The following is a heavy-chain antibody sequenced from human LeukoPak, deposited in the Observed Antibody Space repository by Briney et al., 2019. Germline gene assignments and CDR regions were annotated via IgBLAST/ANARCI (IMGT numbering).Heavy chain of an antibody. CDR1: GFTFSTFW. J-gene: IGHJ3*02. D-gene: IGHD2-15*01. CDR2: IKQDGTEK. V-gene: IGHV3-7*01. Sequence: GGSLRLSCVASGFTFSTFWMTWVRQAPGKVLEWVAIIKQDGTEKYYVDSVKGRFTISRDNAKNSLYVQMDSLRAEDTAVYYCAKGWSFDIRGQGTMVTVTS. CDR3: AKGWSFDI.